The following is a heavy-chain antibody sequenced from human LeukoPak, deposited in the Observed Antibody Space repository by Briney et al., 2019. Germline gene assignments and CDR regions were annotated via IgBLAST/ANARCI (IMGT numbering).Heavy chain of an antibody. J-gene: IGHJ3*02. CDR3: ARLTIRDDAFDI. Sequence: SETLSLTCTVSGGSISNYYWSWIRQPPGKGLEWIGYIYYSGSTNYNPSLKSRVSISIDTSKNQFSLKLTSVTAADTAVYYRARLTIRDDAFDIWGQGTMVTVSS. CDR1: GGSISNYY. D-gene: IGHD3-10*01. V-gene: IGHV4-59*12. CDR2: IYYSGST.